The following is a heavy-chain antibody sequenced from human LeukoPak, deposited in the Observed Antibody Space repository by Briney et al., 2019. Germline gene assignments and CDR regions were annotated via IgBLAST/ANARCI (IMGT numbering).Heavy chain of an antibody. D-gene: IGHD1-26*01. V-gene: IGHV4-34*01. J-gene: IGHJ4*02. CDR1: GGSFSGYY. Sequence: RPSETLSLTCAVYGGSFSGYYWSWIRQPPGKGLEWIGEINHSGSTNYNPSLKSRVTISVDMSKNQFSLKLSSVTAADTAVYYCGYRRSHGFDYWGQGTLVTVSS. CDR2: INHSGST. CDR3: GYRRSHGFDY.